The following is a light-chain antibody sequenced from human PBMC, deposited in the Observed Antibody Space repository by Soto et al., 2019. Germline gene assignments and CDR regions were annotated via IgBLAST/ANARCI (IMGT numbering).Light chain of an antibody. V-gene: IGLV2-11*01. Sequence: QSALTQPRSVSGSPGQSVTISCTGTSSDVGDYNYVSWYQQYPGKAPKLVIYDVSKRPSGVPDRFSGFKSANTASLTISGLQAEDEADYYCCSFAGSYTFWVFGGGTKVTVL. CDR2: DVS. CDR3: CSFAGSYTFWV. CDR1: SSDVGDYNY. J-gene: IGLJ3*02.